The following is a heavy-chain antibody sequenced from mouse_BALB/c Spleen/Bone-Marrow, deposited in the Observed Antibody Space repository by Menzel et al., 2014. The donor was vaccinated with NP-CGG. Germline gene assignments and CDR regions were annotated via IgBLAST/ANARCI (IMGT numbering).Heavy chain of an antibody. CDR3: ARDRYDWYFDV. D-gene: IGHD2-14*01. J-gene: IGHJ1*01. V-gene: IGHV7-1*02. CDR1: GFTFSDSY. Sequence: DVMLVESGGGLVQPGGSLRLSCATSGFTFSDSYMEWVRQPPGKRLEWIAASRNKANDYTTEYSASVKGRFIVSRDTSQSILYLQMNALRAEDTAIYYCARDRYDWYFDVWGAGTTVTVSP. CDR2: SRNKANDYTT.